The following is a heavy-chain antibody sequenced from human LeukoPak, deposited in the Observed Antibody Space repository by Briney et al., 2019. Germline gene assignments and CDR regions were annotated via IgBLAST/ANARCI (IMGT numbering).Heavy chain of an antibody. CDR3: ARPDIVVVPAYFDY. CDR2: ISGGGDT. CDR1: GFTFSSNY. J-gene: IGHJ4*02. Sequence: GESLRLSCAASGFTFSSNYMSWVRQAPGKGLEWVSLISGGGDTHYVDSVKGRFTISRDNSKNTVYLQMDRLRAEDTAVYYCARPDIVVVPAYFDYWGQGTLVTVSS. V-gene: IGHV3-66*01. D-gene: IGHD2-2*01.